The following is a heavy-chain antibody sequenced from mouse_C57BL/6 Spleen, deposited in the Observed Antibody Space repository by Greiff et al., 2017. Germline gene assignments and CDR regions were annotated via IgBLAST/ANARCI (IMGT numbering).Heavy chain of an antibody. Sequence: VKLMESGAELVRPGASVKLSCKASGYTFTDYYINWVKQRPGQGLEWIARIYPGSGNTYYNEKFKGKATLTAEKSSSTAYMQLSSLTSEDSAVYCWARNYGNDFDYWGQGTTLTVSS. V-gene: IGHV1-76*01. D-gene: IGHD2-1*01. CDR1: GYTFTDYY. CDR2: IYPGSGNT. J-gene: IGHJ2*01. CDR3: ARNYGNDFDY.